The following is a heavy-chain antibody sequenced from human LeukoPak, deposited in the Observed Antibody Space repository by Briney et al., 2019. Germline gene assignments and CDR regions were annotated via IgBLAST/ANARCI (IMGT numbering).Heavy chain of an antibody. D-gene: IGHD5-12*01. V-gene: IGHV3-30*04. Sequence: PGRSLRLSCAASGFPFSSFAMHWVRQAPGKGLEWAALISYDGSNEYYSDSVKGRFTISRDNSKNTLDLQMNSLRAEDTAVYYCARDGNSGYNSDYYYGMDVWGKGTTVTVSS. CDR1: GFPFSSFA. J-gene: IGHJ6*04. CDR3: ARDGNSGYNSDYYYGMDV. CDR2: ISYDGSNE.